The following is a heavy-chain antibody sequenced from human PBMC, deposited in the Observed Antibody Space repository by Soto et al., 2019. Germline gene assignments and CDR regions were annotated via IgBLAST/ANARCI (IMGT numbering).Heavy chain of an antibody. J-gene: IGHJ3*02. CDR1: GFTFTNYA. Sequence: EVQLLESGGGLVQPGGSLRLSCAASGFTFTNYAMSWVRQAPGKGLEWVSTISGGGDGTYYADSVKGHFTISRDNSKNTPYLQMNSLRVEDTAIYYCANKGLGSLKTFCSGSGCPYAFDIWGQGTMVTVSS. V-gene: IGHV3-23*01. CDR3: ANKGLGSLKTFCSGSGCPYAFDI. CDR2: ISGGGDGT. D-gene: IGHD6-19*01.